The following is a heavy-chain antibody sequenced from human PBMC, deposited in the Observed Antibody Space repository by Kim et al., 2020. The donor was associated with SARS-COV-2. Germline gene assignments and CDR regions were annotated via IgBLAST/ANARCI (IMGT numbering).Heavy chain of an antibody. CDR3: ARGWGSGGFDS. CDR2: T. D-gene: IGHD3-16*01. J-gene: IGHJ4*02. Sequence: TKYNPSLKSRVTISVDPAKNQFSLTLTSMTAADTAVYFCARGWGSGGFDSWGQGTLVTVSS. V-gene: IGHV4-59*12.